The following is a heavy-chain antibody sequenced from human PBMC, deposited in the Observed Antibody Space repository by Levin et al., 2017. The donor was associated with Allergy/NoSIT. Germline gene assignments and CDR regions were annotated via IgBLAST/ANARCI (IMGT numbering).Heavy chain of an antibody. Sequence: SQTLSLTCAISGDSVPSNSAAWSWNRQSPSRGLEWLGRTYYRSKFYSDYAVSLKSRITISADTSKNQFSLQLNSVTPEDTAVYYCARWPQDDKHFDYWGQGILVTVSS. CDR2: TYYRSKFYS. V-gene: IGHV6-1*01. J-gene: IGHJ4*02. D-gene: IGHD1-1*01. CDR1: GDSVPSNSAA. CDR3: ARWPQDDKHFDY.